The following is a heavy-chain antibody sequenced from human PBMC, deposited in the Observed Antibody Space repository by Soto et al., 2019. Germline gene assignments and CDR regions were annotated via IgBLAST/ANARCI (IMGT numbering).Heavy chain of an antibody. V-gene: IGHV4-59*01. CDR3: ARHYCSGGDCYYFDY. CDR2: IYNSGRGST. Sequence: PSETLSLTCSVSGSSMTTYYWHWIRQAPGKGLEWIGFIYNSGRGSTGSNPSLSSRVTFSIETSKNQFSLKLDSVTAADTAVYYCARHYCSGGDCYYFDYWGQGTLVTVSS. D-gene: IGHD2-15*01. J-gene: IGHJ4*02. CDR1: GSSMTTYY.